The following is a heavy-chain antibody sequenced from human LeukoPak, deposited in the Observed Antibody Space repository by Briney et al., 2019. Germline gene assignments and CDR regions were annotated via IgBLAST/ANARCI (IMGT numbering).Heavy chain of an antibody. J-gene: IGHJ1*01. D-gene: IGHD3-9*01. CDR3: ARAPSVDWYYFQL. CDR1: GGSITSGGNY. Sequence: SETLSLTCTVSGGSITSGGNYWNWIRQRPGRGLEWIGYIYSSGHTYHNPSLKSRLFFSVDTSKNQLFLKLTSVTAAETAVYYCARAPSVDWYYFQLWGKGTLVTVSS. CDR2: IYSSGHT. V-gene: IGHV4-31*03.